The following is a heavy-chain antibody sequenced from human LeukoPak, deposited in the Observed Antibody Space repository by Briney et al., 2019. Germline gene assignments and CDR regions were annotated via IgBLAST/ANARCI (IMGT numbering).Heavy chain of an antibody. V-gene: IGHV4-30-4*01. CDR2: IYYSGSP. CDR1: GGSISSGDYY. Sequence: SPSETLSLTCTVSGGSISSGDYYWSWIRQPPGKGLEWIGYIYYSGSPYSNPSLKSRLTISVDTSKNQFSLKLSSVTAADTAVYYCARVLVDCSGGSCYYFDYWGQGTLVTVSS. CDR3: ARVLVDCSGGSCYYFDY. J-gene: IGHJ4*02. D-gene: IGHD2-15*01.